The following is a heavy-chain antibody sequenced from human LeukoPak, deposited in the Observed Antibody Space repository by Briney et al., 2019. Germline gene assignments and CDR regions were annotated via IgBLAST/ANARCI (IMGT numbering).Heavy chain of an antibody. CDR2: INSDGSTT. D-gene: IGHD7-27*01. J-gene: IGHJ4*02. Sequence: GGLLRLSCAASGFTFRNYWMHWVRQVPGKGLVWVSRINSDGSTTAYADSVRGRFTISRDNAKNTLSLQMNSLRAEDTAVYYCAREGAPWGLDYWGQGTLATVSS. V-gene: IGHV3-74*01. CDR3: AREGAPWGLDY. CDR1: GFTFRNYW.